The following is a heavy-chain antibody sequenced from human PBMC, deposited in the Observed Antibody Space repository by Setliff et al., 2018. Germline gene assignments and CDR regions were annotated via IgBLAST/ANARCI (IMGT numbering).Heavy chain of an antibody. D-gene: IGHD4-17*01. CDR3: AKGMTTLFDY. CDR2: INSGGSST. V-gene: IGHV3-23*01. J-gene: IGHJ4*02. CDR1: GFTFSSSS. Sequence: GGSLRLSCAASGFTFSSSSMTWVRQAPGKGLEWVSAINSGGSSTYYADSVKGRFTISRDNSNLYLQMNNLRAEDTAFYFCAKGMTTLFDYWGQGTLVTVSS.